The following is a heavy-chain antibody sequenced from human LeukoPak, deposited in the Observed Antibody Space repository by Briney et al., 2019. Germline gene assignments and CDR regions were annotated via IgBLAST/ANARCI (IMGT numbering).Heavy chain of an antibody. V-gene: IGHV3-53*01. CDR2: IYTGGTI. D-gene: IGHD3-22*01. J-gene: IGHJ4*02. CDR1: GFTVSSNY. CDR3: VRGPEYYYDSSSRNY. Sequence: GGSLRLSCAASGFTVSSNYMIWLRQAPGKGLEWVSVIYTGGTINYADSVKGRFTISRDNSKNTLYLQMNSLRAEDTAVYYCVRGPEYYYDSSSRNYWGQGTLVTVSS.